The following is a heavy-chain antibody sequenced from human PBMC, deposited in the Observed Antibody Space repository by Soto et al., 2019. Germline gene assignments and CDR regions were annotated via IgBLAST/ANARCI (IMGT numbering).Heavy chain of an antibody. Sequence: ASVKVSCKASGYTFTSYGISCVRQAPGQGLEWMGWISAYNGNTNYAQKLQGRVTMTTDTSTSTAYMELRSLRSDDTAVYYCARESGSYLGYYYGMDVWGQGTTVTVSS. V-gene: IGHV1-18*04. CDR3: ARESGSYLGYYYGMDV. D-gene: IGHD1-26*01. CDR1: GYTFTSYG. CDR2: ISAYNGNT. J-gene: IGHJ6*02.